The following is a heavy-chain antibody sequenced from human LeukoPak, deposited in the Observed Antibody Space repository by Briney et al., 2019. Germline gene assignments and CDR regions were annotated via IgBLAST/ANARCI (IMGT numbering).Heavy chain of an antibody. D-gene: IGHD3/OR15-3a*01. CDR2: INPNSGGT. J-gene: IGHJ4*02. CDR1: GYTFTGYY. CDR3: ARDAILDPVGFDY. V-gene: IGHV1-2*02. Sequence: ASVKVSCKASGYTFTGYYMHWVRQAPGEGLEWMGWINPNSGGTNYAQKFQGRVTMTRDTSISTAYMELTRLRSDDTAVYSCARDAILDPVGFDYWGQGTLVTVSS.